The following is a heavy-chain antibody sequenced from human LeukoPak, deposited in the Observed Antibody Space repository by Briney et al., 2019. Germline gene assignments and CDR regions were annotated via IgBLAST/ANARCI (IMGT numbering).Heavy chain of an antibody. J-gene: IGHJ6*03. CDR1: GGSFSGYY. D-gene: IGHD3-3*01. CDR3: ARMAARPNDFWSGYYLYYYYMDV. Sequence: PSETLSLTCAVYGGSFSGYYWSWIRQPPGKGQEWIGETNHSGSTNYNPSLKSRVTISVDTSKNQFSLKLSSVTAADTAVYYCARMAARPNDFWSGYYLYYYYMDVWGKGTTVTVSS. V-gene: IGHV4-34*01. CDR2: TNHSGST.